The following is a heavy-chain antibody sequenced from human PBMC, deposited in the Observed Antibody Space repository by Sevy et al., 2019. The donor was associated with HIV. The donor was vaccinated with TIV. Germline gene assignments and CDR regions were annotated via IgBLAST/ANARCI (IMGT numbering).Heavy chain of an antibody. V-gene: IGHV3-30*04. J-gene: IGHJ6*02. CDR2: ISSDGTKE. CDR3: ARDLPSAVTDPFYYYGLAV. CDR1: GFTFSIYV. D-gene: IGHD2-21*02. Sequence: GGSLRLSCAASGFTFSIYVIHWVRQAPGTGLEWVAVISSDGTKEYYADSVKGRFTISRDNSKNTMYLQMNSLRVEDTAVYYCARDLPSAVTDPFYYYGLAVWGQRTTVTVSS.